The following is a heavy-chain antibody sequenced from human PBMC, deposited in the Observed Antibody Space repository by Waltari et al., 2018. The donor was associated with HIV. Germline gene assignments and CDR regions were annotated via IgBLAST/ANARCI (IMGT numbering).Heavy chain of an antibody. Sequence: QVQLVESGGGVVQPGKSLRLSCAASGFPFDVYAMHWVRRAPGKGLEWVAVMSYDGRTKSFADAVTSRFTVSRDNSKNTLFLQMSSLKAEDSGVYYCARPRYASGSSMFYGMDVWGQGTTVTVSS. V-gene: IGHV3-30*14. CDR3: ARPRYASGSSMFYGMDV. CDR2: MSYDGRTK. CDR1: GFPFDVYA. D-gene: IGHD3-10*01. J-gene: IGHJ6*02.